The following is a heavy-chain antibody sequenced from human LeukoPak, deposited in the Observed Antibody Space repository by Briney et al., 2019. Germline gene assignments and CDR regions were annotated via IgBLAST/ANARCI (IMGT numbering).Heavy chain of an antibody. D-gene: IGHD4-17*01. CDR2: IYYSGST. CDR3: ARDSTYGDYDRRGAFDI. Sequence: PSETLSLTCTVSGGSISSGGYYWSWIRQPPGKGLEWIGYIYYSGSTYYNPSLKSRVTISVDTSKNQFSLKLSSVTAADTAVYYCARDSTYGDYDRRGAFDIWGQGTMVTVSS. V-gene: IGHV4-30-4*01. CDR1: GGSISSGGYY. J-gene: IGHJ3*02.